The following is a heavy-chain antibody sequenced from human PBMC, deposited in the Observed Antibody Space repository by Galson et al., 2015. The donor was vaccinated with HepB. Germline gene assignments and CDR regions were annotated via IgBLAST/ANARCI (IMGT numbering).Heavy chain of an antibody. CDR3: ARPRVSGWLYRAFDI. V-gene: IGHV3-33*01. D-gene: IGHD5-24*01. Sequence: SLRLSCAASGFSFSTYAMHWVRQAPGKGLEWVALIWFDGSHKYYADSVKGRFTISRDNNKKTLYLQMDSLRVEDTAVYYCARPRVSGWLYRAFDIWGQGTVVTVSS. CDR1: GFSFSTYA. CDR2: IWFDGSHK. J-gene: IGHJ3*02.